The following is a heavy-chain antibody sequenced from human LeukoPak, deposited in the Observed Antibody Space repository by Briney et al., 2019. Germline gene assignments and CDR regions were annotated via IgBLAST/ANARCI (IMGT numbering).Heavy chain of an antibody. J-gene: IGHJ4*02. Sequence: ASVKVSCKTSGYSENFYGITWVRQVAGQGLEWMGWISAQHGQTEYAPNSQDRVTMTTDTYTNTAYMEMRSLRSDDTAAYYCALIVVVSGKGSWGQGTLVTVSS. CDR2: ISAQHGQT. D-gene: IGHD3-22*01. CDR3: ALIVVVSGKGS. V-gene: IGHV1-18*01. CDR1: GYSENFYG.